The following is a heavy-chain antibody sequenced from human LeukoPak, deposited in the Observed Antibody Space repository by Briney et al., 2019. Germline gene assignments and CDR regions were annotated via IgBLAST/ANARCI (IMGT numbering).Heavy chain of an antibody. J-gene: IGHJ6*03. CDR2: IFTSGST. CDR1: GGSISSGSYY. Sequence: SETLSLTCTVSGGSISSGSYYWSWIRQPAGKGLEWIGRIFTSGSTNYNPSLKSRVTISVDSSKNQFSLRLSSVTAADTAVYYCARGPMIGLSYYYYYYMDVWGKGTTVTVSS. CDR3: ARGPMIGLSYYYYYYMDV. D-gene: IGHD3-22*01. V-gene: IGHV4-61*02.